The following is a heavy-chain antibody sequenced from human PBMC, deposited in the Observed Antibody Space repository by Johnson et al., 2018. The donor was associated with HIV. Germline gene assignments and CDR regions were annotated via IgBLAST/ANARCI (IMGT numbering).Heavy chain of an antibody. CDR1: GFTFSNAW. V-gene: IGHV3-15*01. D-gene: IGHD3-10*01. CDR3: TTDWEYYYGAGKLDAFDM. Sequence: VQLVESGGGLVKPGGSLRLSCAASGFTFSNAWMNWVRQAPGKGLEWVGRIKSKTEGETTDYAAPVKGRFTISRDDSKNTLYLQMNSLKTEDTAVYYCTTDWEYYYGAGKLDAFDMWGQGTMVTVSS. J-gene: IGHJ3*02. CDR2: IKSKTEGETT.